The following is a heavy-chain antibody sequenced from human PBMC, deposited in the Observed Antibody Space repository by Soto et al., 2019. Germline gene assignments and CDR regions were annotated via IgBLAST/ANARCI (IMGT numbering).Heavy chain of an antibody. Sequence: QVQLQQWGAGLLKPSETLSLTCAVYGGSFSGYYWSWIRQPPGKGLEWIGEINHSGSTNYNQPLTSRVTISVDTSKNQFSLKMSSVTAADTAVYYCARSKTIFGVVNKYYCYYYGMDVWGQGTTVTVSS. V-gene: IGHV4-34*01. CDR2: INHSGST. CDR3: ARSKTIFGVVNKYYCYYYGMDV. D-gene: IGHD3-3*01. J-gene: IGHJ6*02. CDR1: GGSFSGYY.